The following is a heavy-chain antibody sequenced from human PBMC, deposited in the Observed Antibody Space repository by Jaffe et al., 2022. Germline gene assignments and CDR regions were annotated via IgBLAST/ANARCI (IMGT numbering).Heavy chain of an antibody. J-gene: IGHJ2*01. Sequence: EMQLVESGGGLVQPGGSLRLSCAASGFTFSTYYMTWVRQAPGKGLEWVANINQDGSGKYYVGSVKGRFTISRDNAKNSLYLQVNSLRVEDTAVYYCARELPRFDLWGRGTLVTVSS. CDR3: ARELPRFDL. CDR2: INQDGSGK. V-gene: IGHV3-7*01. CDR1: GFTFSTYY.